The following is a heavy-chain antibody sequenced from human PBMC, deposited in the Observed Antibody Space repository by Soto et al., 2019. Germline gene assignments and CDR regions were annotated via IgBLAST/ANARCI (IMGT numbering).Heavy chain of an antibody. V-gene: IGHV1-69*06. CDR1: GGTFSSYA. CDR2: IIPIFGTA. CDR3: ARGEQLVYYYYYGMDV. J-gene: IGHJ6*02. D-gene: IGHD6-13*01. Sequence: ASVNVSCKASGGTFSSYAISWVRQAPGQGLEWMGGIIPIFGTANYAQKFQGRVTITADKSTSTAYMELSSLRSEDTAVYYCARGEQLVYYYYYGMDVWGQGTTVTVSS.